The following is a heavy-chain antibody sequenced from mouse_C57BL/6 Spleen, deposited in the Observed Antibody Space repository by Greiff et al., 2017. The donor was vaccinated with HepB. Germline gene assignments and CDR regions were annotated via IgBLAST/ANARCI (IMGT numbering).Heavy chain of an antibody. Sequence: QVQLQQPGAELVMPGASVKLSCKASGYTFTSYWMHWVKQRPGQGLEWIGEIDPSDSYTNYNQKFKGKSTLTVDKSSSTAYMQLSSLTSEDSAVYYCARRDYYGTLFAYWGQGTLVTVSA. J-gene: IGHJ3*01. V-gene: IGHV1-69*01. D-gene: IGHD1-1*01. CDR1: GYTFTSYW. CDR2: IDPSDSYT. CDR3: ARRDYYGTLFAY.